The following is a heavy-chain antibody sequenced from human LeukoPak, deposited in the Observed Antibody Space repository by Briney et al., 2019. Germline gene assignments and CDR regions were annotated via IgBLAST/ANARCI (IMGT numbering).Heavy chain of an antibody. V-gene: IGHV4-38-2*01. CDR1: GYSISSGYY. CDR3: ARHAGGYYESSGYFDY. J-gene: IGHJ4*02. D-gene: IGHD3-22*01. Sequence: SETLSLTCAVSGYSISSGYYWGWIRQPPGQGREGIGSIYHSGSTYYNPSLKSQVARSVDTSKNQFSLKLSSVTAADTAVYYCARHAGGYYESSGYFDYWGQGTLVTVSS. CDR2: IYHSGST.